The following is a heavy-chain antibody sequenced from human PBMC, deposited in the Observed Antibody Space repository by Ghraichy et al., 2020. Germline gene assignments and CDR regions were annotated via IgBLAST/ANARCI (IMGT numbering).Heavy chain of an antibody. Sequence: ETLSLTCAVYGGSFSGYYWSWIRQPPGKGLEWIGEINHSGSTNYNPSLKSRVTISVDTSKNQFSLKLSSVTAADTAVYYCARGHGSRYCSGGSCSQFDYWGQGTLVTVSS. CDR3: ARGHGSRYCSGGSCSQFDY. V-gene: IGHV4-34*01. D-gene: IGHD2-15*01. J-gene: IGHJ4*02. CDR1: GGSFSGYY. CDR2: INHSGST.